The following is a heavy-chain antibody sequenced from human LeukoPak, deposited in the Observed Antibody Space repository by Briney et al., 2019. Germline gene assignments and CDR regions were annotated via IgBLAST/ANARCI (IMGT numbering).Heavy chain of an antibody. V-gene: IGHV4-39*07. CDR3: ARVEMATIKYYYYYMDV. D-gene: IGHD5-24*01. Sequence: SETLSLTCTVSGGSISSSSYYWGWIRQPPGKGLEWIGSIYYSGTTYYNPSLKSRVTISVDTSKNQFSLKLSSVTAADTAVYYCARVEMATIKYYYYYMDVWGKGTTVTVSS. J-gene: IGHJ6*03. CDR2: IYYSGTT. CDR1: GGSISSSSYY.